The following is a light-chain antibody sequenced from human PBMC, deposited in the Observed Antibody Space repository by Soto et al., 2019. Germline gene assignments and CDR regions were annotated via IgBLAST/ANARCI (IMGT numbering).Light chain of an antibody. CDR2: WGS. V-gene: IGKV2-28*01. CDR3: MQALQTPLT. CDR1: QSLLHSNGYTY. J-gene: IGKJ3*01. Sequence: DIVMTQSPLSLPVTPGEPASISCRSSQSLLHSNGYTYLDWYLQKPGQSPQLLIYWGSNRASGVPDRFSGSGSGTDFTLKISRVKAEDVGVYYCMQALQTPLTFGPGTKVDIK.